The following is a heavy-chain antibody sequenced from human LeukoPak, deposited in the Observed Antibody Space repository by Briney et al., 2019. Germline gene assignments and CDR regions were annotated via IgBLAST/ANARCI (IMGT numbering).Heavy chain of an antibody. Sequence: ASVKVSCKVSGYTLTELSMHWVRQAPGKGLEWMGGFDPEDGETIYAQKFQGRVTMTEDTSTDTGYMELRSLRSDDTAVYYCARAPGFYSSGWLYFDYWGQGTLVTVSS. V-gene: IGHV1-24*01. CDR2: FDPEDGET. CDR1: GYTLTELS. D-gene: IGHD6-19*01. J-gene: IGHJ4*02. CDR3: ARAPGFYSSGWLYFDY.